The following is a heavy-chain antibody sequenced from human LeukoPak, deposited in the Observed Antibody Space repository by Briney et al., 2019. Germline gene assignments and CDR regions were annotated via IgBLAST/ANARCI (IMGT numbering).Heavy chain of an antibody. D-gene: IGHD3-10*01. J-gene: IGHJ4*02. CDR1: GGSINTQY. CDR2: IYSSGST. CDR3: ARDLIHGSGTYFNPLGY. Sequence: PSETPSPTCTVSGGSINTQYWSWIRQPAGKGLEWIGRIYSSGSTNYNTSLMTRLTMSVDTSKNQISLNLHSVTAADTAVYYCARDLIHGSGTYFNPLGYWGLGILVTVSS. V-gene: IGHV4-4*07.